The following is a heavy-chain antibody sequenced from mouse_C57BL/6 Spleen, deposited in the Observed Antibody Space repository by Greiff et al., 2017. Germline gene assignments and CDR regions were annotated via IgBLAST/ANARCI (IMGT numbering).Heavy chain of an antibody. Sequence: QVQLQQSGAELVMPGASVKLSCKASGYTFTSYWMHWVKQRPGQGLEWIGEIDPSDSYTNYNQKFKGKSTLTVDKSSSTAYMQLSSLTSEDSAVYYCARFGVYYFDYWGQGTTLTVSS. CDR3: ARFGVYYFDY. J-gene: IGHJ2*01. D-gene: IGHD1-1*01. CDR2: IDPSDSYT. V-gene: IGHV1-69*01. CDR1: GYTFTSYW.